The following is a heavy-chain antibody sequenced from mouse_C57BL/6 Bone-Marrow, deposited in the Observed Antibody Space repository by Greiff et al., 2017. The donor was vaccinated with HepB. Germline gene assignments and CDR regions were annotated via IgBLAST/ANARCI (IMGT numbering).Heavy chain of an antibody. Sequence: VQVVESGAELVKPGASVKLSCKASGYTFTEYTIHWVKQRSGQGLEWIGWFYPGSGSIKYNEKFKDKATLTADKSSSTVYMELSRLTSEDSAVYFCARHEDKSYGAPSWFAYWGQGTLVTVSA. J-gene: IGHJ3*01. V-gene: IGHV1-62-2*01. CDR3: ARHEDKSYGAPSWFAY. CDR1: GYTFTEYT. D-gene: IGHD1-1*01. CDR2: FYPGSGSI.